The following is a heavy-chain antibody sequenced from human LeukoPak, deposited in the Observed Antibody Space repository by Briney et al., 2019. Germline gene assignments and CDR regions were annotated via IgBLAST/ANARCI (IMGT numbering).Heavy chain of an antibody. V-gene: IGHV3-7*05. CDR2: IKEDGSEK. D-gene: IGHD6-19*01. J-gene: IGHJ6*02. CDR3: ARVFGSGWYIVGLDV. CDR1: GFTFSNYW. Sequence: GGSLRLSCAASGFTFSNYWMSWVRQAPGKGLEWVANIKEDGSEKYYVDSVKGRFTISRDNAKNSLYLQMNSPRAEDTAVYYCARVFGSGWYIVGLDVWGQGATVTVSS.